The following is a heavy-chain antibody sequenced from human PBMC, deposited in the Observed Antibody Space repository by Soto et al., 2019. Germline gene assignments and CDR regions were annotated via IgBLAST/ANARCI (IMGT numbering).Heavy chain of an antibody. J-gene: IGHJ6*02. CDR3: AREGDVPYYYYGMDV. V-gene: IGHV1-18*01. CDR2: ISGYEGRT. CDR1: GYTFTRYG. Sequence: QVHLVQSGAEVKKPGASVKVSCKTSGYTFTRYGISWVRQAPGQGLEWMGWISGYEGRTNFAQKVQDRVTMTTDTSTRTVYMELRSLSSDDTAVYYCAREGDVPYYYYGMDVWGQGTTVTVSS. D-gene: IGHD2-21*02.